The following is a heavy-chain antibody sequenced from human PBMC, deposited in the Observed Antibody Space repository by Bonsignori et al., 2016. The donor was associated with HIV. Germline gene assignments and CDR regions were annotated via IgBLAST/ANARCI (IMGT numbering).Heavy chain of an antibody. J-gene: IGHJ4*02. Sequence: VRQMPGKGLEWIGIIYSFGSGTKYGPSLEGRVTISADWSSTTVFLEWNSLKASDTAMYYCARFRYYDRSYYFDYWGQGTLVTVSS. D-gene: IGHD3-9*01. V-gene: IGHV5-51*01. CDR3: ARFRYYDRSYYFDY. CDR2: IYSFGSGT.